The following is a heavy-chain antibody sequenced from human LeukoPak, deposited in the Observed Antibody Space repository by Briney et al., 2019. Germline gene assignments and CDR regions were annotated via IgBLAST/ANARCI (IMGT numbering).Heavy chain of an antibody. CDR1: GYTFTGYY. CDR3: ARDNSVGETAWWFDP. V-gene: IGHV1-46*01. CDR2: INPSGSSA. D-gene: IGHD1-26*01. J-gene: IGHJ5*02. Sequence: ASVKVSCKASGYTFTGYYMHWVRQAPGQGLEWMGFINPSGSSAAYAQKFQGRLTMTRDMFTSTDYMELASLTSDDTAVYYCARDNSVGETAWWFDPWGQGTLVTVSS.